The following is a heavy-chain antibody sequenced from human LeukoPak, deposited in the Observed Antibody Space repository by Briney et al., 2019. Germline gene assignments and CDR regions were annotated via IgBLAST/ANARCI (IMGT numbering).Heavy chain of an antibody. CDR1: GGSISSYY. V-gene: IGHV4-59*12. CDR3: AREAYYDILTGYSPHYFDY. CDR2: IYYSGST. D-gene: IGHD3-9*01. J-gene: IGHJ4*02. Sequence: PSETLSLTCTVSGGSISSYYWSWIRQPPGKGLEWIGYIYYSGSTNYNPSLKSRVTISVDTSKNQFSLKLSSVTAADTAVYYCAREAYYDILTGYSPHYFDYWGQGTLVTVSS.